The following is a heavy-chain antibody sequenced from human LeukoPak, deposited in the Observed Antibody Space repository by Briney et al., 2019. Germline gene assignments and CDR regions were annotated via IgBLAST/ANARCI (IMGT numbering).Heavy chain of an antibody. V-gene: IGHV3-23*01. Sequence: GGSLRLSCAASRFTFSSYAMSWVRQAPGKGLEWVSTISGSGGSTYYADSVKGRFTISRDNSKNTLYLQLNSLRAEDTAVYYCAKAADSSGYYFVIDYWGQGTLVTVSS. CDR2: ISGSGGST. CDR1: RFTFSSYA. J-gene: IGHJ4*02. D-gene: IGHD3-22*01. CDR3: AKAADSSGYYFVIDY.